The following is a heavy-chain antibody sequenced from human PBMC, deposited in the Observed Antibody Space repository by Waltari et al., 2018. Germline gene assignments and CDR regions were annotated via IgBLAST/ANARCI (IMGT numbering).Heavy chain of an antibody. J-gene: IGHJ4*02. CDR1: GGSISSGGYY. CDR2: IYYRGST. D-gene: IGHD5-12*01. V-gene: IGHV4-31*03. CDR3: ARVIGPVEMATTSPYFDY. Sequence: QVQLQESGPGLVKPSQTLSLTCTVSGGSISSGGYYWSWIRQHPGKGLEWIGYIYYRGSTYYNPSLKSRVTISVDTSKNQFSLKLSSVTAADTAVYYCARVIGPVEMATTSPYFDYWGQGTLVTVSS.